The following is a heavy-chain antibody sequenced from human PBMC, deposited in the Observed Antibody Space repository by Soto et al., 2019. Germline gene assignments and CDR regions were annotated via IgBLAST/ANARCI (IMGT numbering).Heavy chain of an antibody. CDR2: IYSGGST. CDR1: GFTVSSNY. CDR3: ARAFRQQLGVAISYYYYYYMDV. D-gene: IGHD6-13*01. J-gene: IGHJ6*03. V-gene: IGHV3-53*04. Sequence: GGSLRLSCAASGFTVSSNYMSWVRQAPGKGLEWVSVIYSGGSTYYADSVKGRFTISRHNSKNTLYLQMNSLRAEDTAVYYCARAFRQQLGVAISYYYYYYMDVWGKGTTVTVSS.